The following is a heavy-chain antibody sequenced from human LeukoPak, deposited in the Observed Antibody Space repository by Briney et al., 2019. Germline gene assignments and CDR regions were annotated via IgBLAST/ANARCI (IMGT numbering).Heavy chain of an antibody. CDR1: GGSISGYY. CDR2: IYYSGNT. V-gene: IGHV4-59*01. D-gene: IGHD5-18*01. J-gene: IGHJ4*02. CDR3: ARGRGMDTAMFDY. Sequence: SETLSLTCTVSGGSISGYYWSWIRQPPGKRLEWIGYIYYSGNTNCNPSLKSRVTISVDTSKNQFSLKLNSVTAADTAFYYCARGRGMDTAMFDYWGQGALVTVSS.